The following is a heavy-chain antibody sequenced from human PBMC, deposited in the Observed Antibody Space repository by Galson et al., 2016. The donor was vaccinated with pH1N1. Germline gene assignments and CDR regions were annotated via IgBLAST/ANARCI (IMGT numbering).Heavy chain of an antibody. V-gene: IGHV2-70*01. D-gene: IGHD4-17*01. Sequence: PALVKPTQTLTLTCTFSGFSLSTSGMCVSWIRQPPGKALEWPALIDWEDDKYYSTSLKTRLTISKDTSKNQVVLTMTNMDPVDTATYYCARMTYGDYSNWFDPWGQGTLVTVSS. CDR3: ARMTYGDYSNWFDP. J-gene: IGHJ5*02. CDR2: IDWEDDK. CDR1: GFSLSTSGMC.